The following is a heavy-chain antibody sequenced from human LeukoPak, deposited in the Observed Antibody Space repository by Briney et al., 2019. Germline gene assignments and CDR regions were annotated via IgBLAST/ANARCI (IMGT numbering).Heavy chain of an antibody. CDR3: ARAHYDYGDDY. V-gene: IGHV4-34*01. Sequence: SETLSLTCAVYGGSFSGYYWGWIRQPPGKGLEWIGEINHSGSTNYNPSLKSRVTISVDTSKNQFSLKLSSVTAADTAVYYCARAHYDYGDDYWGQGTLVTVSS. J-gene: IGHJ4*02. CDR1: GGSFSGYY. CDR2: INHSGST. D-gene: IGHD4-17*01.